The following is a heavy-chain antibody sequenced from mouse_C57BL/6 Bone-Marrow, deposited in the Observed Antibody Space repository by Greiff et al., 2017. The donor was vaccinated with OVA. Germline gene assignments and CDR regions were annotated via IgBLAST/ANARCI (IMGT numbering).Heavy chain of an antibody. CDR2: IDPSDSYT. CDR1: GYTFTSYW. J-gene: IGHJ2*01. Sequence: QVQLQQPGAELVKPGASVKLSCKASGYTFTSYWMQWVNQRPGQGLEWIGEIDPSDSYTNYNQKFKGKATLTVDTSSSTAYMQLSSLTSEDSAVYYCARSANYYGSSYRCDYWGQGTTLTVSS. D-gene: IGHD1-1*01. CDR3: ARSANYYGSSYRCDY. V-gene: IGHV1-50*01.